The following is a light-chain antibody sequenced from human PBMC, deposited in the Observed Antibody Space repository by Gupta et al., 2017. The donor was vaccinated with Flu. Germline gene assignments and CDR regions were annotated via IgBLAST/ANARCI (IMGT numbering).Light chain of an antibody. CDR1: SSDVGGYNY. Sequence: QSALTQPPSASGSPGQSVTISCTGSSSDVGGYNYVSWYQQYLGKAPKLMIYEVSKRPSGVPDRFSGSKSGNTASLTVSGLQAEDEADYYCSSYAGSNDYVFGTGTKVTVL. V-gene: IGLV2-8*01. CDR2: EVS. CDR3: SSYAGSNDYV. J-gene: IGLJ1*01.